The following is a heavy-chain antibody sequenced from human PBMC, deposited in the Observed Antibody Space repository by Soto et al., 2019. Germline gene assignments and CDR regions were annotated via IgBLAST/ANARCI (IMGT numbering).Heavy chain of an antibody. CDR1: GFTFSSYA. D-gene: IGHD3-10*01. Sequence: QVQPVESGGGVGQPGRSLRLSCAASGFTFSSYAMHWVRQAPGKGLEWVAVISYDGSNKYYADSVKGRFTISRDNSKNTLYLPMYSLRAEDTAVYYCARGMVRGADFGYWGQGTLVTVSS. V-gene: IGHV3-30-3*01. J-gene: IGHJ4*02. CDR3: ARGMVRGADFGY. CDR2: ISYDGSNK.